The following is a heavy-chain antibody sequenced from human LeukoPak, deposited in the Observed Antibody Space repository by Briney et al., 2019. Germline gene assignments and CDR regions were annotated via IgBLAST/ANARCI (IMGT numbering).Heavy chain of an antibody. Sequence: SQTLSLTCTVSGGSISSGDYYWSWIRQPPGKGLEWIGYIYYSGSTNYNPSLKSRVTFSVDTSKNQFSLKLNSVTAADTAVYYCARGGDYGDLRYFDYWGQGTLVTVSS. D-gene: IGHD4-17*01. V-gene: IGHV4-30-4*01. CDR1: GGSISSGDYY. CDR2: IYYSGST. CDR3: ARGGDYGDLRYFDY. J-gene: IGHJ4*02.